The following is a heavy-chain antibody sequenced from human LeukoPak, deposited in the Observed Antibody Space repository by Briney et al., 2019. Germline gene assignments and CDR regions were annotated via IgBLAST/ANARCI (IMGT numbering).Heavy chain of an antibody. CDR3: ARRSITTAGGAFDI. CDR1: GDPISTYQ. Sequence: PSETLSLTCSVSGDPISTYQWIWIRQPAGKGLEWIGRISTTGNLYYNPSLKSRVTISVDTSKNQFSLKLSSVTAADTAVYYCARRSITTAGGAFDIWGQGTMVTVSS. J-gene: IGHJ3*02. CDR2: ISTTGNL. D-gene: IGHD3-10*01. V-gene: IGHV4-4*07.